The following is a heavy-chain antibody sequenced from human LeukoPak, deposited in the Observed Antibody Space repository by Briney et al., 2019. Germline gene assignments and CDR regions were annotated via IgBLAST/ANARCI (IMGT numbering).Heavy chain of an antibody. V-gene: IGHV1-69*06. CDR2: IIPIFGTA. Sequence: SVKVSCKASGGTFSSYAISWVRQAPGQGLEWMGGIIPIFGTANYAQKFQGRVTITADKSTSTAYMELSSLRSDDTAVYYCAREKPGIAVAGTDYWGQGTLVTVSS. CDR3: AREKPGIAVAGTDY. D-gene: IGHD6-19*01. CDR1: GGTFSSYA. J-gene: IGHJ4*02.